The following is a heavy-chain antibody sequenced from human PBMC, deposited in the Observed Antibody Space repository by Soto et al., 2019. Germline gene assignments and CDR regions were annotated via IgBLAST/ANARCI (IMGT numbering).Heavy chain of an antibody. Sequence: GESLKISCKGSGYSFTSYWIGWVRQMPGKGLEWMGIIYPGDSDTRYSPSFQGQVTISADKSISTAYLQWSSLKASDTAMYYCARWYVVVPAANYFDYWGQGTLVTVSS. D-gene: IGHD2-2*01. V-gene: IGHV5-51*01. CDR3: ARWYVVVPAANYFDY. CDR2: IYPGDSDT. J-gene: IGHJ4*02. CDR1: GYSFTSYW.